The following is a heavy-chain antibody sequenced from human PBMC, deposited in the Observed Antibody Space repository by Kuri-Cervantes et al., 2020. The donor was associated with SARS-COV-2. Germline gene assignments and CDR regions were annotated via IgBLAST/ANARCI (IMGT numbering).Heavy chain of an antibody. J-gene: IGHJ3*02. CDR3: ASGSRGAFDI. V-gene: IGHV4-38-2*01. CDR1: GYSISSGYY. D-gene: IGHD3-10*01. Sequence: SETLSLTCAVSGYSISSGYYWGWIRQPPGKGLEWIGSIYHSGSTYYSPSLKSRVTISVDTSKNQFSLKLSSVTAADTAVYYCASGSRGAFDIWGQGTMVTVSS. CDR2: IYHSGST.